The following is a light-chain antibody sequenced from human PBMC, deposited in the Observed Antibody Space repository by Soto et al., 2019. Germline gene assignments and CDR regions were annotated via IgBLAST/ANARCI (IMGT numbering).Light chain of an antibody. CDR2: GAS. Sequence: EIVLTQSPGTLSLSPGERATLSCRASQSVSSSYLAWYQQKPGQAPRHLIYGASSRATGIPDRFSGSVSGTDFTLTISRLEPEDFAVYYCQQYGSSPRTFGQGTKVEIK. V-gene: IGKV3-20*01. CDR3: QQYGSSPRT. CDR1: QSVSSSY. J-gene: IGKJ1*01.